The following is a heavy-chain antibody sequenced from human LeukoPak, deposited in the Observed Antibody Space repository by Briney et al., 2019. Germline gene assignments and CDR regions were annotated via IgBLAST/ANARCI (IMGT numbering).Heavy chain of an antibody. CDR3: ARVVGFSSSWYSNYWYFDL. D-gene: IGHD6-13*01. V-gene: IGHV4-34*01. J-gene: IGHJ2*01. CDR2: INHSGST. CDR1: GGSFSGYY. Sequence: SETLSLTCAVYGGSFSGYYWSWIRQPPGKGLEWIGEINHSGSTNYNPSLKSRVTISVDTSKNQFSLKLSSVTAADTAVYYCARVVGFSSSWYSNYWYFDLWGRGTLVTVSS.